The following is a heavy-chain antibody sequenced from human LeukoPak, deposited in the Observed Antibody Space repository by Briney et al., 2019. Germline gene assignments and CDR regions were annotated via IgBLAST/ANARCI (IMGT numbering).Heavy chain of an antibody. D-gene: IGHD5-18*01. V-gene: IGHV1-2*06. CDR3: ARDLGYSYGPWFDP. Sequence: GASVTVSCKASGYTFTGYYMHWVRQAPGQGLEWMGRINPNSGGTNHAQKFQGRVTMTRDTSISTAYMELSRLRSDDTAVYYCARDLGYSYGPWFDPWGQGTLVTVSS. CDR2: INPNSGGT. J-gene: IGHJ5*02. CDR1: GYTFTGYY.